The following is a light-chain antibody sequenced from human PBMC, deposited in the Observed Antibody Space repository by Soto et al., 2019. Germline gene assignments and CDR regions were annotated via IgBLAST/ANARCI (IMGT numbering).Light chain of an antibody. J-gene: IGKJ1*01. CDR1: ENINSF. CDR2: AAS. CDR3: QQSCTTPWT. V-gene: IGKV1-39*01. Sequence: DIQMTQSPSSLSASIGDRVTLTCRASENINSFLNWYQQKPGKAPKLLIYAASNLHSGAPSRFSSSRSGTDFTLTITSLQPEDFATYYCQQSCTTPWTFGQGTKVDI.